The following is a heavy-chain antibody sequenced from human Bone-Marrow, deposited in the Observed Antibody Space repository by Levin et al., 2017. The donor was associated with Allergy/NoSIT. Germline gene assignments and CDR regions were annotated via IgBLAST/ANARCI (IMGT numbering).Heavy chain of an antibody. CDR3: ARGLGYSDYIDY. V-gene: IGHV3-48*03. CDR1: GFSFSMYD. CDR2: ISSSGATI. D-gene: IGHD3-22*01. Sequence: PGGSLRLSCDASGFSFSMYDMHWVRQAPGKGLEWISDISSSGATIHYVDSVKGRFTISRDNTKNSLYLQMNSLRAEDTAVYFCARGLGYSDYIDYWGQGTQVTVSS. J-gene: IGHJ4*02.